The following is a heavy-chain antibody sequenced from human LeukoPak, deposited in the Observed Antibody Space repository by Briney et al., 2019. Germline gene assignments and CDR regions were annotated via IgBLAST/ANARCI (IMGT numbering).Heavy chain of an antibody. CDR1: GFRFSSYG. CDR2: INSDGNYT. D-gene: IGHD6-19*01. V-gene: IGHV3-74*01. J-gene: IGHJ4*02. Sequence: GGSLRLSCAASGFRFSSYGMHWVRQAPGKGLVWVSRINSDGNYTTYADSVKGRFTISRDNAKNTLSLQMNSLRAEDTAVYYCAREYSSGWTSDYWGQGTLVTVSS. CDR3: AREYSSGWTSDY.